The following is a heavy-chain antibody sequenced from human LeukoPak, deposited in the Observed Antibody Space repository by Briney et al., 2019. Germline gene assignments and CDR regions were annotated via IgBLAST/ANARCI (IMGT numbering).Heavy chain of an antibody. CDR3: ARGRYCSSTSCYAHFDY. Sequence: PSETLSLTCAVYGGSFSGCYWSWIRQPPGKGLEWIGEINHSGSTNYNPSLKSRVTISVDTSKNHFSLQLSSVTAADTAVYFCARGRYCSSTSCYAHFDYWGQGTLVTVSS. CDR2: INHSGST. D-gene: IGHD2-2*01. J-gene: IGHJ4*02. V-gene: IGHV4-34*01. CDR1: GGSFSGCY.